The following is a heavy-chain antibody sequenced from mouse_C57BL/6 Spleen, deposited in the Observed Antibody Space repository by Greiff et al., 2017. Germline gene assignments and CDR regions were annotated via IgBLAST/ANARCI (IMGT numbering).Heavy chain of an antibody. CDR2: IHPNSGST. CDR3: ARYYYWYFDV. CDR1: GYTFTSYW. J-gene: IGHJ1*03. Sequence: QVKLQQPGAELVKPGASVKLSCKASGYTFTSYWMHWVKQRPGQGLEWIGMIHPNSGSTNYNEKFKSKATLTVDKSSSTAYMQLSSLTSEDSAVYYCARYYYWYFDVWGTGTTVTVSS. D-gene: IGHD2-12*01. V-gene: IGHV1-64*01.